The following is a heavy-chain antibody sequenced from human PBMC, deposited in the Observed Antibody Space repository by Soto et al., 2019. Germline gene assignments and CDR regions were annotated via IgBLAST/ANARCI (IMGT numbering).Heavy chain of an antibody. CDR3: GKGFDY. CDR2: ISYDGSNK. CDR1: GSTFSSYG. V-gene: IGHV3-30*03. Sequence: GGSLRLSCAASGSTFSSYGMHWVRQAPGKGLEWVAVISYDGSNKYYADSVKGRFTISRDNSKNTLYLQMNSLRAEDTAVYYAGKGFDYWGQGTRVPVPS. J-gene: IGHJ4*02.